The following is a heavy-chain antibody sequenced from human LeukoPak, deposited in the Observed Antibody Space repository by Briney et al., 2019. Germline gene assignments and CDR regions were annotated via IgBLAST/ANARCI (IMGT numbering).Heavy chain of an antibody. J-gene: IGHJ4*02. CDR3: ARGRLSGWYYFDF. Sequence: SEPLSLTCTVSVGSISSGSYYGSWIRQPAGRGLDWLGRVYTSGSTNYNPSLKSRVTISVDTSKNQFSLKLSSVTAADTAVYYCARGRLSGWYYFDFWGQGTLVTVSS. CDR1: VGSISSGSYY. CDR2: VYTSGST. V-gene: IGHV4-61*02. D-gene: IGHD6-19*01.